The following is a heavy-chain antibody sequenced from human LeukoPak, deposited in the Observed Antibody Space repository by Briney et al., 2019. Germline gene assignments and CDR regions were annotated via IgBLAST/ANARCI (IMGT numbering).Heavy chain of an antibody. CDR2: INPSSGDT. CDR3: ARAHVGDYYDSSGYVDY. D-gene: IGHD3-22*01. Sequence: ASVKVSCKASGYTFTDYYIHWMRQAPGQGLEWMGWINPSSGDTKYAQKFQGRVTMTRDTSISTAYMELSGLRSDDTAVYYCARAHVGDYYDSSGYVDYWGQGTLVTVSS. CDR1: GYTFTDYY. J-gene: IGHJ4*02. V-gene: IGHV1-2*02.